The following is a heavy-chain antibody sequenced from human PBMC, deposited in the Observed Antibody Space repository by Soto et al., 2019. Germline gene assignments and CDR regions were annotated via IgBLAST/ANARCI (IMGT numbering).Heavy chain of an antibody. V-gene: IGHV6-1*01. D-gene: IGHD2-2*01. J-gene: IGHJ5*02. CDR3: ARTYAPSSTSCYPRCWFDP. CDR1: GDSVSSNSAA. Sequence: PSQTLSLTCAISGDSVSSNSAAWNWIRQSPSRGLEWLGRTYYRSKWYNDYAVSVKSRITINPDTSKNQFSLQLNSVTPEDTAVYYCARTYAPSSTSCYPRCWFDPWGQGTLVTVSS. CDR2: TYYRSKWYN.